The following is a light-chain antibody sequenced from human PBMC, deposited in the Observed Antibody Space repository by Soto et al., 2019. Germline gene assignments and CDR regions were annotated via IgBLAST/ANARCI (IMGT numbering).Light chain of an antibody. Sequence: EIVLTQSPGTLSLSPGERATLSCRARQSVSSGHLAWYQQKPGQAPRLLIYGASSRATGIPDRFSGSGSGTDFTLTISRVEPEDFAVYYCQQYLSLPITFGQGTRLEIK. CDR3: QQYLSLPIT. CDR2: GAS. V-gene: IGKV3-20*01. CDR1: QSVSSGH. J-gene: IGKJ5*01.